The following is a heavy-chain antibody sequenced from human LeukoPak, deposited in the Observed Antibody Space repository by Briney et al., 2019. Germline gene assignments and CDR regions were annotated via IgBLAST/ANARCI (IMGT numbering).Heavy chain of an antibody. Sequence: SETLSLTCTVSGGSISSSSYYWGWIRQPPGKGLEWIGSMYYSGSTFYNPSLQSRVTISVDTSKNQFSLNLSSVTTADTAVYYCARHRALGRAAAFDYWGQGTLVTVSS. CDR2: MYYSGST. J-gene: IGHJ4*02. D-gene: IGHD6-13*01. CDR3: ARHRALGRAAAFDY. V-gene: IGHV4-39*01. CDR1: GGSISSSSYY.